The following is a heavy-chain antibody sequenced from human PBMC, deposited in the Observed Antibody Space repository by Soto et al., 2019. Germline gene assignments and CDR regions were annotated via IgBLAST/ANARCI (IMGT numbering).Heavy chain of an antibody. Sequence: QVQLVESGGGVVQPGRSLRLSCAASGFTFSSYGMHWVRQAPGKGLEWVAVISYDGSNKYYADSVKGRFTISRDNSENTLYLQMNSLRAEDTAVYYCAKVGPVGGGYYYGMDVWGQGTTVTGSS. V-gene: IGHV3-30*18. D-gene: IGHD1-26*01. CDR1: GFTFSSYG. CDR2: ISYDGSNK. J-gene: IGHJ6*02. CDR3: AKVGPVGGGYYYGMDV.